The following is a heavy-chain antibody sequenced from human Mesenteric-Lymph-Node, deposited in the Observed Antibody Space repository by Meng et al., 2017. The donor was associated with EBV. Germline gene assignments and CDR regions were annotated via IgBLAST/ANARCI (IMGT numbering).Heavy chain of an antibody. J-gene: IGHJ4*02. D-gene: IGHD3-16*01. CDR3: GREVMPYYYFDS. CDR2: TYYIGST. Sequence: QVQLQESGPGLVEPSVILCLTCTVSGGSVSSGNSYWSWIRQPPGKGLEWIGYTYYIGSTYYNPSLKSRVTMSVDTSKNQFSLKLSSVTAADTAVYYCGREVMPYYYFDSWGQGTLVTVSS. V-gene: IGHV4-61*01. CDR1: GGSVSSGNSY.